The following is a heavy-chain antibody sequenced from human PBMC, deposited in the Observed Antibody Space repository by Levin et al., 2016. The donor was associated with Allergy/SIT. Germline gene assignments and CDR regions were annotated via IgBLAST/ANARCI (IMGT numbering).Heavy chain of an antibody. J-gene: IGHJ4*02. D-gene: IGHD3-10*01. Sequence: GESLKISCAASGFTFSSYWMHWVRQAPGKGLVWVSRINSDGSSTSYADSVKGRFTISRDNAKNTLYLQMNSLRAEDTAVYYCARDLTVTWPMDPGIDYWGQGTLVTVSS. V-gene: IGHV3-74*01. CDR3: ARDLTVTWPMDPGIDY. CDR1: GFTFSSYW. CDR2: INSDGSST.